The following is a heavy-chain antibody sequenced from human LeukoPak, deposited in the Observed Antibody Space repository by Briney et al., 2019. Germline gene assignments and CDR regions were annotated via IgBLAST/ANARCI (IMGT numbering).Heavy chain of an antibody. J-gene: IGHJ4*02. CDR2: INPNSGGT. CDR3: AREDIAVARVGY. V-gene: IGHV1-2*02. D-gene: IGHD6-19*01. Sequence: ASVKVSCKASGGTFSSDAISWVRQAPGQGLEWMGWINPNSGGTNYAQKFQGRVTMTRDTSISTAYMELSRLRSDDTAVYYCAREDIAVARVGYWGQGTLVTVSS. CDR1: GGTFSSDA.